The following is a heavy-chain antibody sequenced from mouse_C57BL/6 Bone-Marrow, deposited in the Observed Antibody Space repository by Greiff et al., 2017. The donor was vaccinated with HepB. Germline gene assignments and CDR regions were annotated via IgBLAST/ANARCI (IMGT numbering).Heavy chain of an antibody. D-gene: IGHD2-3*01. J-gene: IGHJ1*03. CDR2: ISYDGSN. V-gene: IGHV3-6*01. CDR1: GYSITSGYY. CDR3: ARGMMVTTVNWYFDV. Sequence: EVKLMESGPGLVKPSQSLSLTCSVTGYSITSGYYWNWIRQFPGNKLEWMGYISYDGSNNYNPSLKNRISITRDTSKNQFFLKLNSVTTEDTATYYCARGMMVTTVNWYFDVWGTGTTVTVSS.